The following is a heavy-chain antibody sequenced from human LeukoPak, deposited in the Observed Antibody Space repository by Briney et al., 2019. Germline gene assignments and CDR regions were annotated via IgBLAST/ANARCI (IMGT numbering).Heavy chain of an antibody. D-gene: IGHD4-11*01. CDR2: MNHSGRT. V-gene: IGHV4-34*01. J-gene: IGHJ4*02. Sequence: SETLSLTCAVYNGSFSGYYWSWIRQPPGKGLEWTGEMNHSGRTNYNPSLKSRVTISVDTSKNQFSLKLSSVTAADTAVYYCARARLHRVYYFDYWGQGTLVIVSS. CDR1: NGSFSGYY. CDR3: ARARLHRVYYFDY.